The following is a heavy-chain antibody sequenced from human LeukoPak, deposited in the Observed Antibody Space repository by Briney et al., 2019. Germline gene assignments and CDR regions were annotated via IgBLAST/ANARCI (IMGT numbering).Heavy chain of an antibody. J-gene: IGHJ6*03. CDR3: AKLSRARGFELLLDYKDV. D-gene: IGHD3-3*01. Sequence: GGSLRLSCAASGFTFSSYAMSWVRQAPGKGLEWVSAISGSGGSTYYADSVKGRFTISRDNSKNTLYLQMNSLRAEDTAVYYCAKLSRARGFELLLDYKDVWGKGTTVTGSS. CDR2: ISGSGGST. CDR1: GFTFSSYA. V-gene: IGHV3-23*01.